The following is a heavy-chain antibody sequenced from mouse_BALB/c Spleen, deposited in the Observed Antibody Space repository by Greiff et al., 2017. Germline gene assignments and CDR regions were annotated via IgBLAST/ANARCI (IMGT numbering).Heavy chain of an antibody. CDR1: GFTFSSYA. CDR2: ISSGGSYT. Sequence: EVKLMESGGGLVKPGGSLTLSCAASGFTFSSYAMSWVRQTPEKRLEWVATISSGGSYTYYPDSVKGRFTISRDNAKNTLYLRMSSLRSEDTAMYYCARHDGYYGNYYAMDYWGQGTSVTVSS. D-gene: IGHD2-1*01. V-gene: IGHV5-9-3*01. J-gene: IGHJ4*01. CDR3: ARHDGYYGNYYAMDY.